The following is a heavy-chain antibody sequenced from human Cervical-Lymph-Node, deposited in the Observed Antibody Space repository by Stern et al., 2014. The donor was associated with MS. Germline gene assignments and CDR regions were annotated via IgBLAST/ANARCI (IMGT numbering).Heavy chain of an antibody. Sequence: QLQLQESGPRLVKPSETLSLTCTVSGDSIRTNSYSWAWIRQPPGKGLEWIGSISYTGKTFYNPALTSRLSMSVDTPETLVPLHWPYVTATDTAVYFCARQRMNAFGGGLYFDYWGQGSLVTVSS. D-gene: IGHD3-10*01. CDR3: ARQRMNAFGGGLYFDY. CDR1: GDSIRTNSYS. V-gene: IGHV4-39*01. J-gene: IGHJ4*02. CDR2: ISYTGKT.